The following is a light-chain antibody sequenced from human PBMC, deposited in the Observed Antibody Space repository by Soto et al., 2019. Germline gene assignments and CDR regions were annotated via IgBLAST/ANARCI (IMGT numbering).Light chain of an antibody. CDR2: GAS. Sequence: ESGLTQARGTLALSPEERASLSCRSSQSVSASYLAWYQQKPGQAPRLLIYGASSRATGIPDRFSGSGSGADFTLTISRLEPEDFAVYYCQKYRTSPRPFGHGQKVDIK. CDR3: QKYRTSPRP. CDR1: QSVSASY. J-gene: IGKJ1*01. V-gene: IGKV3-20*01.